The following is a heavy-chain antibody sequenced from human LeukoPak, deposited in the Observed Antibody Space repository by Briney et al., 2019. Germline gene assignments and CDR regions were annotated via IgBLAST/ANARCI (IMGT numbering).Heavy chain of an antibody. V-gene: IGHV3-30-3*01. Sequence: PGGSLRLSCAASGFSFSTYAMLWVRQAPGKGLEWVALIAYDGSEKHYADSVRGRFTISRDNSKNTLSLQMNSLRAEDTAAYYCARDFKLYRFLAPVGDYWGQGTLVTVSS. CDR3: ARDFKLYRFLAPVGDY. J-gene: IGHJ4*02. D-gene: IGHD2-2*01. CDR2: IAYDGSEK. CDR1: GFSFSTYA.